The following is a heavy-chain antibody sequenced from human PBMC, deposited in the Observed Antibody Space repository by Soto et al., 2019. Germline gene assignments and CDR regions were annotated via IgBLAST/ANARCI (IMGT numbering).Heavy chain of an antibody. CDR1: GGTFSHYA. D-gene: IGHD2-15*01. V-gene: IGHV1-69*13. CDR3: AKDGGREGYFGNWFDP. J-gene: IGHJ5*02. Sequence: SVKVSCKASGGTFSHYAITWGRPAPGQGLEWLGRIIPIFGTTDYAQKFQGRVTITADESTTTAYMELSSLRSDDTAVYYCAKDGGREGYFGNWFDPWGQGTLVTVSS. CDR2: IIPIFGTT.